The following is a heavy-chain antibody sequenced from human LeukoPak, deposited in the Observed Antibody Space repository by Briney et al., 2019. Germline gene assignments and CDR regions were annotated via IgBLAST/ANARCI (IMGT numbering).Heavy chain of an antibody. D-gene: IGHD5-18*01. CDR1: GYTFTSYG. V-gene: IGHV1-18*01. Sequence: GASVKVSCKASGYTFTSYGISWVRQAPGQGLEWMGWISAYNGNTNYAQKLQGRVTVTTDTSTSTAYMELRSLRSDDTAVYYCARDLKIGVQLWLGYYYYGMDVWGQGTTVTVSS. J-gene: IGHJ6*02. CDR3: ARDLKIGVQLWLGYYYYGMDV. CDR2: ISAYNGNT.